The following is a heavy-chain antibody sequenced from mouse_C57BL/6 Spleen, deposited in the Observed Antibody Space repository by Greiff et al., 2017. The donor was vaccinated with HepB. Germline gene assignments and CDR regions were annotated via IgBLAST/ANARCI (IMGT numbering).Heavy chain of an antibody. CDR1: GFNIKDYY. Sequence: EVQLQQSGAELVKPGASVKLSCTASGFNIKDYYMHWVKQRTKQGLEWIGRIDPEDGETKYAPKLQGKATITADTSSNTAYLQLSSLTSEDTAVYYCAPYGSSPFAYWGQGTLVTVSA. D-gene: IGHD1-1*01. CDR2: IDPEDGET. V-gene: IGHV14-2*01. J-gene: IGHJ3*01. CDR3: APYGSSPFAY.